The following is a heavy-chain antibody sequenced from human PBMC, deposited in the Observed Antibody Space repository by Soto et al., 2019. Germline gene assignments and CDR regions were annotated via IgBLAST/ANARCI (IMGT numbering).Heavy chain of an antibody. D-gene: IGHD2-2*01. CDR1: GGSISSGGYS. CDR3: ARVPDR. CDR2: IYHSGST. Sequence: LSLTCAGPGGSISSGGYSWSWIRQPPGKGLEWIGYIYHSGSTYYNPSLKSRVTISVDRSKNQFSLKLSSVTAADTAVYYCARVPDRWGQGTLVTVSS. J-gene: IGHJ5*02. V-gene: IGHV4-30-2*01.